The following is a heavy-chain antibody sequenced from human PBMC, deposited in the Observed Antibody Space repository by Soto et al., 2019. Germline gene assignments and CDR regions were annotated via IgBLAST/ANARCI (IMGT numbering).Heavy chain of an antibody. CDR1: GGTFSSYA. Sequence: QVQLVQSGAEVKKPGSSVKVSCKASGGTFSSYAISWVRQAPGQGLEWMGGIIPIFGTANYAQKFQGRVTITADESTSTAYMELSSLRSEDTAVYYWARDRLMVGSPSQYYGMDVWGQGTTVTVSS. CDR2: IIPIFGTA. J-gene: IGHJ6*02. V-gene: IGHV1-69*01. D-gene: IGHD2-8*01. CDR3: ARDRLMVGSPSQYYGMDV.